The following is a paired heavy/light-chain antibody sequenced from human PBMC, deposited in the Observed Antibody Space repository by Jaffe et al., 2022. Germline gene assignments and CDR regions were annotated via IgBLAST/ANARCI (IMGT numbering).Heavy chain of an antibody. Sequence: QVQLQESGPGLVKPSGTLSLTCVVSGGSISSSKWWSWVRQPPGKGPEWIGEIDHSGSTNYNPSLKSRVSISADKSRNQFSLNLISATAADTAVYYCARGAGLGSSSDWFDPWGQGTLVTVSS. V-gene: IGHV4-4*02. CDR3: ARGAGLGSSSDWFDP. D-gene: IGHD6-6*01. CDR1: GGSISSSKW. J-gene: IGHJ5*02. CDR2: IDHSGST.
Light chain of an antibody. J-gene: IGKJ4*01. V-gene: IGKV2-28*01. CDR3: LQTLQTPHT. Sequence: DIVMTQSPLSLPVTPGEPASISCRSSQSLLHRNGDNYLDWYLQKPGQSPQLLIYLGYKRASGVPDRFSGSGSGTDFTLKISRVEAEDVGVYYCLQTLQTPHTFGGGTKVEIK. CDR2: LGY. CDR1: QSLLHRNGDNY.